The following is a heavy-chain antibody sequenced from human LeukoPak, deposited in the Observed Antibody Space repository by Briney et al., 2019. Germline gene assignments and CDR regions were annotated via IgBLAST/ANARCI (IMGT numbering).Heavy chain of an antibody. Sequence: PGGSLRLSCAASGFTFSGSGMHWVRQAPGKGLEWVAVISYDGSNKYYADSVKGRFTISRDNSKNTLYLQMNSLRAEDTAVYYCAKDQRYSSSSECDYWGQGTLVTVSS. CDR1: GFTFSGSG. CDR2: ISYDGSNK. J-gene: IGHJ4*02. V-gene: IGHV3-30*18. CDR3: AKDQRYSSSSECDY. D-gene: IGHD6-6*01.